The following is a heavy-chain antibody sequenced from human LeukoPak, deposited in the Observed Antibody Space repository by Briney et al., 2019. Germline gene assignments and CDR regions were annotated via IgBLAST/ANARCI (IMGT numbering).Heavy chain of an antibody. Sequence: SVKVSCTASGGTFSIYAISWVRQAPGQGLEWMGGIIPIFGTANYAQKFQGRVTITADESTSTAYMELSSLRSEDTAVYYCAGDIYYDILTGYYNDNYFDYWGQGTLVTVSS. D-gene: IGHD3-9*01. CDR2: IIPIFGTA. J-gene: IGHJ4*02. V-gene: IGHV1-69*01. CDR3: AGDIYYDILTGYYNDNYFDY. CDR1: GGTFSIYA.